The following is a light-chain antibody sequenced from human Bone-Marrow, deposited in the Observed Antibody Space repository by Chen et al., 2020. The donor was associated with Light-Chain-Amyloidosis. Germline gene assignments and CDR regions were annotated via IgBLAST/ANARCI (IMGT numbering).Light chain of an antibody. CDR1: QSVNTY. V-gene: IGKV3-11*01. CDR2: DAS. CDR3: QQRSNWPRRT. J-gene: IGKJ2*01. Sequence: EIVLTQSPANLSLSPGERATLSCRASQSVNTYLAWYQQKLGQAPRLLIYDASNRATGIPARFSGSGSGTDFTLIISSLEPEDFAVYYCQQRSNWPRRTFGQGTKLEIK.